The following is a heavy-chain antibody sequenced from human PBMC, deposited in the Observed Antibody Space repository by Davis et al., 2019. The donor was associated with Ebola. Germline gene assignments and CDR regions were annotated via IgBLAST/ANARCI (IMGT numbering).Heavy chain of an antibody. CDR3: ASSYGSGSYSVYFY. CDR2: IYSGGST. V-gene: IGHV3-53*01. D-gene: IGHD3-10*01. CDR1: GFTVSSNY. J-gene: IGHJ4*02. Sequence: PGGSLRLSCAASGFTVSSNYMSWVRQAPGKGLEWVSVIYSGGSTYYADSVKGRFTISRDNSKNTLYLQMNSLRAEDTAVYYCASSYGSGSYSVYFYWGQGTLVTVSS.